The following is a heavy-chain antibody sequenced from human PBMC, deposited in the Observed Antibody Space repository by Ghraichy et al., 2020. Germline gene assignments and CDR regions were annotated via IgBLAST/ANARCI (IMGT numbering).Heavy chain of an antibody. J-gene: IGHJ3*02. CDR3: ARTFDYDSRSPEVFNI. CDR2: IDWDGDD. V-gene: IGHV2-70*01. CDR1: GFSLSTRGMC. Sequence: SGPTLVKPTQALTLTCTFSGFSLSTRGMCVSWIRQPPGKALEWLALIDWDGDDYYNTSLKTRLTISKDASKNQVVLTMTNLDPVDTPTYYCARTFDYDSRSPEVFNIWGPETMVTVSS. D-gene: IGHD3-22*01.